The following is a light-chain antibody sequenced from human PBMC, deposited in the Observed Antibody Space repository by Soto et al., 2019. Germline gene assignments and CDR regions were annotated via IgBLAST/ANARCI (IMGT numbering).Light chain of an antibody. Sequence: EIVLTQSPGTLSVSPGERATLSCRGSQSVTSNFLAWYQQKPGQSPRLLISAASTRASDVPDRFSGSGSGTDFTLTITRLEPEDFAVYYCQQYDSFPRTFGQGTKVE. CDR1: QSVTSNF. V-gene: IGKV3-20*01. CDR3: QQYDSFPRT. J-gene: IGKJ1*01. CDR2: AAS.